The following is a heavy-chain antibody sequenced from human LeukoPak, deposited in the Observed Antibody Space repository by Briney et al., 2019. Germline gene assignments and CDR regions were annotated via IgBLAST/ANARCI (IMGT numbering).Heavy chain of an antibody. CDR2: INPNSGGT. J-gene: IGHJ4*02. Sequence: GASVKVSCKASGYTFTGYYMHWVRQAPGHGLEWMGWINPNSGGTNYAQKFQDRVTMTRDTSISTAYMELSRLRSDDTAVYYCARDRCSSSRCYPDYWGQGTLVTVSS. V-gene: IGHV1-2*02. CDR1: GYTFTGYY. CDR3: ARDRCSSSRCYPDY. D-gene: IGHD2-2*01.